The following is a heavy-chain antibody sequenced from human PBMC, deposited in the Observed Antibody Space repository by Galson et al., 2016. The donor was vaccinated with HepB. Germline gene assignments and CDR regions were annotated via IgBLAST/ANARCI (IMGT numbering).Heavy chain of an antibody. CDR2: ISFDGSNK. Sequence: SLRLSCAASGFPFSTYAMSWVRQAPGKGLEWVAVISFDGSNKHYADPVKGRFTISRVNSMNTVYLRMNSLRGDDTAVYYCARARFRDWYFDLWGRGTLVTVSS. CDR3: ARARFRDWYFDL. V-gene: IGHV3-30*04. CDR1: GFPFSTYA. J-gene: IGHJ2*01.